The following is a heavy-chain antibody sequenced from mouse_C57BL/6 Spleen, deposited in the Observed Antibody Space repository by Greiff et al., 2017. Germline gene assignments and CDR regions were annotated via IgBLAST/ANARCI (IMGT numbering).Heavy chain of an antibody. D-gene: IGHD1-1*01. J-gene: IGHJ4*01. CDR3: ARATVVAGDY. CDR2: ISSGSSTI. Sequence: EVMLVESGGGLVKPGGSLKLSCAASGFTFSDYGMHWVRQAPEKGLEWVAYISSGSSTIYYADTVKGRFTISRDNAKNTLFLQMTSLRSEDTAMYYCARATVVAGDYWGQGTSVTVSS. V-gene: IGHV5-17*01. CDR1: GFTFSDYG.